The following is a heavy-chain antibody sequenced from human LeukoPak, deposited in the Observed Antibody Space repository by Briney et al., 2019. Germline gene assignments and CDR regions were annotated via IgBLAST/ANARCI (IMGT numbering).Heavy chain of an antibody. J-gene: IGHJ3*02. CDR1: GFIFSNYA. Sequence: GGSLRLSCAASGFIFSNYAMSWVRQAPGKGLEWVSSVSVSDSSTYYAESVKGRFTVSRDNSKNMLYLQMNSLRADDTALYYCGKDHNGDYIGAFDIWGQGTMVTVSS. V-gene: IGHV3-23*01. CDR3: GKDHNGDYIGAFDI. D-gene: IGHD4-17*01. CDR2: VSVSDSST.